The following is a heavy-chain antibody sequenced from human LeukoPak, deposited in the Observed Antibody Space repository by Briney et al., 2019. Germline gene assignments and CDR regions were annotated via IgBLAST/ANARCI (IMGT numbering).Heavy chain of an antibody. Sequence: GGSLRLSCAGSGFTLSNYWMHWVRQAPGKGLEWVSYISSSGSTIYYADSVKGRFTISRDNAKNSLYLQMNSLRAEDTAVYYCAELGITMIGGVWGKGTTVTISS. D-gene: IGHD3-10*02. CDR3: AELGITMIGGV. J-gene: IGHJ6*04. CDR1: GFTLSNYW. CDR2: ISSSGSTI. V-gene: IGHV3-48*04.